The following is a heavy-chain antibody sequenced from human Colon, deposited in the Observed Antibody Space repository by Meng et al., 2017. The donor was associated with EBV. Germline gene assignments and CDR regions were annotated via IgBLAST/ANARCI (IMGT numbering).Heavy chain of an antibody. CDR1: GGSLSSRTW. J-gene: IGHJ4*02. Sequence: VPWHEAGPGLVKPSGTLSRTCAVSGGSLSSRTWWSWVSQPPGKGLEWIGEIYHSGSTNYNPSLKSRVTISVDESKNQFSLRLSSVTAADTAVYYCARVGAYCGGDCYHPRWGQGTLVTVSS. CDR2: IYHSGST. CDR3: ARVGAYCGGDCYHPR. D-gene: IGHD2-21*02. V-gene: IGHV4-4*02.